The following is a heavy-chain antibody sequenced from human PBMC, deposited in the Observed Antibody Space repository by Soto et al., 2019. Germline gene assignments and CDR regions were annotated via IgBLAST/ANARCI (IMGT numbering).Heavy chain of an antibody. Sequence: PGESLKISCKGSGYSFTSYWISWVRQMPGKGLEWMGRIDPSDSYTNYSPSFQGHVTISADKSISTAYLQWSSLKASDTAMYYCARHPIDIVVVPAAHILGMEVWGQGTRVSVSS. CDR2: IDPSDSYT. V-gene: IGHV5-10-1*01. D-gene: IGHD2-2*01. J-gene: IGHJ6*02. CDR3: ARHPIDIVVVPAAHILGMEV. CDR1: GYSFTSYW.